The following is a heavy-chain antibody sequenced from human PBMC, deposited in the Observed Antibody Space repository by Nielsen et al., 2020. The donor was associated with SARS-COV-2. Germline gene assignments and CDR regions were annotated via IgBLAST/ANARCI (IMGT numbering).Heavy chain of an antibody. CDR1: GFTFSSYA. D-gene: IGHD3-22*01. CDR2: ISGSGGST. CDR3: AKAHTMIVVVITYFDY. Sequence: GESLKISCAASGFTFSSYAMSWVRQAPGKGLEWVSAISGSGGSTYYADSVKGRFTISRDNSKNTLYLQMNSLRAEDTAVYYCAKAHTMIVVVITYFDYWGQGTLVTVSS. V-gene: IGHV3-23*01. J-gene: IGHJ4*02.